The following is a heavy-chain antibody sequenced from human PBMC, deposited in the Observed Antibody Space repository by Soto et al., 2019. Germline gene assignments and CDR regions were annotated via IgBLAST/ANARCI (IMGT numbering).Heavy chain of an antibody. V-gene: IGHV1-18*01. J-gene: IGHJ4*02. CDR2: ISAHNGNT. D-gene: IGHD1-1*01. Sequence: QVHLVQSGAEVKRPGASVKVSCQASGYAFTTYGITWVRQAPGQGLEGMGWISAHNGNTNYAQKLQGRVTVTRDTTTSTAYMELRSLRSDGTAVYCCARGRYGDYWGQGALITVSS. CDR1: GYAFTTYG. CDR3: ARGRYGDY.